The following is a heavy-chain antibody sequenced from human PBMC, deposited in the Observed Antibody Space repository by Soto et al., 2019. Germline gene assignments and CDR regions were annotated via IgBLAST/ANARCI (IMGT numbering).Heavy chain of an antibody. J-gene: IGHJ4*02. Sequence: GASVKVSCKASGYTFTSYDINWVRQATGQGLEWMGWMNPNSGNTGYAQKFQGSVTMTRNTSISTAYMELSSLRSEDTAVYYCARGPPPRYYDFWSGYYSDPFDYWGQGTLVTVSS. V-gene: IGHV1-8*01. CDR1: GYTFTSYD. D-gene: IGHD3-3*01. CDR2: MNPNSGNT. CDR3: ARGPPPRYYDFWSGYYSDPFDY.